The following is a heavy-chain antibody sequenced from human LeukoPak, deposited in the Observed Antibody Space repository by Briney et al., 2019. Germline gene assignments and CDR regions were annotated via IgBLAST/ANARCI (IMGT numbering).Heavy chain of an antibody. CDR1: GYTFTHNW. V-gene: IGHV5-51*01. D-gene: IGHD1-14*01. Sequence: GESLKISCKVSGYTFTHNWIGWVRQKPGRGLEWLGVIFPADSNTAYNSSFRGQVTTSVDKSIDTAYLQWGSLKASDSAIYYCARHRATGTWSDFDYWGQGTLVTVSS. CDR2: IFPADSNT. J-gene: IGHJ4*02. CDR3: ARHRATGTWSDFDY.